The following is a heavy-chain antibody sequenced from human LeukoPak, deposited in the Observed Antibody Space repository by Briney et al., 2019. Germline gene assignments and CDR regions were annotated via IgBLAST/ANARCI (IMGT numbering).Heavy chain of an antibody. V-gene: IGHV4-30-4*01. J-gene: IGHJ4*02. CDR2: IYYSGST. Sequence: PSQTLSLTCTDSGGSISSGDYYWRWIRQPPGKGLEWIGYIYYSGSTYYNPSLKSRVTISVDTSKNQFSLKLSSVTAADTAVYYCARFLRGHKYYYDSGGDEYYSDYWGQGTLVTVSS. D-gene: IGHD3-22*01. CDR3: ARFLRGHKYYYDSGGDEYYSDY. CDR1: GGSISSGDYY.